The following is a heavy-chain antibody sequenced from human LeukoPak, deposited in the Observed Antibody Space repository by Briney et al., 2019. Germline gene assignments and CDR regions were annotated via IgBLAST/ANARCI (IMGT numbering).Heavy chain of an antibody. CDR2: IYRDGST. CDR1: GFTVSSNY. Sequence: GGSLRLSCAASGFTVSSNYVGWVRQAPGKGLEWVSVIYRDGSTYYADSVKGRFTISRDNSKNTLYLQMNNLRVEDTAVYYCARVMTAITSWFDPWGQGTLVT. CDR3: ARVMTAITSWFDP. J-gene: IGHJ5*02. D-gene: IGHD2-21*02. V-gene: IGHV3-66*01.